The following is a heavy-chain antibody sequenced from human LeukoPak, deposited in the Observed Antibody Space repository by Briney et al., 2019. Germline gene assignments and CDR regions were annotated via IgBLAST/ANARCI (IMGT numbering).Heavy chain of an antibody. CDR3: AKDWGSSWYSGSRFDP. J-gene: IGHJ5*02. V-gene: IGHV3-9*03. CDR1: GFTFDDYA. CDR2: ISWNSGSI. Sequence: PGGSLRLFCAASGFTFDDYAMHWVRQAPGKGLEWVSGISWNSGSIGYADSVKGRFTISRDIAKNSLYLQMNSLRAEDMALYYCAKDWGSSWYSGSRFDPWGQGTLVTVSS. D-gene: IGHD6-13*01.